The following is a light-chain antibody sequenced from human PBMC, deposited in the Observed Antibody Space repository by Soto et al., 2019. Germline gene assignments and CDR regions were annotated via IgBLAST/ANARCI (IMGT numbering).Light chain of an antibody. J-gene: IGKJ4*01. CDR1: QCIGAN. CDR2: AAS. CDR3: QQSYATPLT. V-gene: IGKV1-39*01. Sequence: DIQMTQSPSSLSASVGDRVTITCRASQCIGANLNWYQQRPGKAPKLLIYAASTLQSGVPSRFSGSYSGTDFTLTISTLQPEDFATYFCQQSYATPLTFGGGTKVQIK.